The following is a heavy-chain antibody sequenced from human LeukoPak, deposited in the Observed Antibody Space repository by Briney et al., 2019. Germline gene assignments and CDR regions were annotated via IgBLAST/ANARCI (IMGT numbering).Heavy chain of an antibody. V-gene: IGHV3-21*01. Sequence: PGGALRLACAVPVFPLSRYSMDWVRQATGKGLEWVSSLSSSGSYIYYADSVKGRFTISRDNAKNSLYLQMNSLRVEDTAVYYCARDRLSSGWLTDSWGQGTLVTVSS. CDR2: LSSSGSYI. J-gene: IGHJ4*02. CDR3: ARDRLSSGWLTDS. CDR1: VFPLSRYS. D-gene: IGHD6-19*01.